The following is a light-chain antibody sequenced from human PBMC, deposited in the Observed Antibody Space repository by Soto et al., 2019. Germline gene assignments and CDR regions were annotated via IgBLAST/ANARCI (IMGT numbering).Light chain of an antibody. V-gene: IGKV3-15*01. J-gene: IGKJ1*01. Sequence: EIVMTQSPATLSVSPGERATLSCRARQSVSSNLAWYQQKPGQAPRLLIYGASTRANGIPARFSGSGSGTEFILTISSLQSEDFAVYYCQQYNNWLWTFGQGTKVEIK. CDR1: QSVSSN. CDR3: QQYNNWLWT. CDR2: GAS.